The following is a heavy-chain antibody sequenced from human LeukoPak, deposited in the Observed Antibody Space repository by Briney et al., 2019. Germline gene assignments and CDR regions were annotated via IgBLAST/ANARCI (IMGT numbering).Heavy chain of an antibody. D-gene: IGHD4-23*01. Sequence: GGSLRLSCAASGFTFSSYAVHWVRQAPGKGLEWVAVISYDGSNKYYADSVKGRFTISRDNSKTTLYLQMNSLRAEDTAVYYCARDRGFYGGNTVAYYYYYGMDVWGQGTTVTVSS. CDR3: ARDRGFYGGNTVAYYYYYGMDV. CDR2: ISYDGSNK. CDR1: GFTFSSYA. J-gene: IGHJ6*02. V-gene: IGHV3-30-3*01.